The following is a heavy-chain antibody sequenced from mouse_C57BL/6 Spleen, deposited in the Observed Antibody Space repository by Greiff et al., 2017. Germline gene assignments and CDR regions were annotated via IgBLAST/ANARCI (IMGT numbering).Heavy chain of an antibody. CDR2: ISSGGSYT. CDR1: GFTFSSYG. CDR3: ARRQLRGEGVYAIDY. J-gene: IGHJ4*01. D-gene: IGHD3-2*02. V-gene: IGHV5-6*02. Sequence: EVKLVESGGDLVKPGGSLKLSCAASGFTFSSYGMSWVRPTPDKRLEWVATISSGGSYTYYPDSVKGRFTISRDNAKNSLYLQMSSLKSEDTAIYYCARRQLRGEGVYAIDYWGQGTSVTVSS.